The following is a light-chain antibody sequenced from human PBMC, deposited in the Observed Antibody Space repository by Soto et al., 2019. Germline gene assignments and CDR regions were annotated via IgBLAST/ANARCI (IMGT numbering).Light chain of an antibody. CDR3: QAADSSGASVV. V-gene: IGLV3-25*03. Sequence: SYELTQPPSVSVSPGQTARITCSGDAFPKQYAHWYQQRPGQAPVLMIYKDTERPSGNPDRFSGSSSGTTVTLTISGVRADVDADYHCQAADSSGASVVFGGGTKLTVL. J-gene: IGLJ2*01. CDR1: AFPKQY. CDR2: KDT.